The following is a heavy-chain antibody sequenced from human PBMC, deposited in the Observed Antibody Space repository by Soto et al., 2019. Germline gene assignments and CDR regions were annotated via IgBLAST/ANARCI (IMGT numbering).Heavy chain of an antibody. CDR2: IKGDGNAR. CDR3: ASGRLRSSSSNGAFDI. D-gene: IGHD6-13*01. V-gene: IGHV3-7*01. Sequence: GSLRLSCAASGFTFSTSWMNWVRQAPGKGLDWVASIKGDGNARNYADSVKGRFTISRDNAKNTLYLQMNSLRAEDTAVYYCASGRLRSSSSNGAFDIWGQGTMVTVSS. CDR1: GFTFSTSW. J-gene: IGHJ3*02.